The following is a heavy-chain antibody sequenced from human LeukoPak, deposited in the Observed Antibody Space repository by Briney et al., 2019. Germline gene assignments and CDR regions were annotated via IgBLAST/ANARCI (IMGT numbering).Heavy chain of an antibody. Sequence: DSVKVSCKASGYTFTSYAMNWVRQAPGQGLEWMGWINTNTGNPTYAQGFTGRFVFSLDTSVSTAYLQISSLKAEDTAVYYCARVPSSYGYYYGMDVWGQGTTVTVSS. CDR2: INTNTGNP. CDR1: GYTFTSYA. D-gene: IGHD5-18*01. V-gene: IGHV7-4-1*02. J-gene: IGHJ6*02. CDR3: ARVPSSYGYYYGMDV.